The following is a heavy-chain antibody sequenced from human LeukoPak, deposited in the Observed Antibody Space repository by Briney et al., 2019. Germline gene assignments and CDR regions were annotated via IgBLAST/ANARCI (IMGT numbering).Heavy chain of an antibody. CDR2: ISSSSGYT. Sequence: GGSLRLSCAASGFTFNDYYMSWIRQAPGKGLEWISYISSSSGYTKYADSVKGRFTISRDNAKNSLYLQMSSLRADDTAVYYCATLIVGASDYWGQGTLVTVSS. D-gene: IGHD1-26*01. V-gene: IGHV3-11*03. CDR1: GFTFNDYY. J-gene: IGHJ4*02. CDR3: ATLIVGASDY.